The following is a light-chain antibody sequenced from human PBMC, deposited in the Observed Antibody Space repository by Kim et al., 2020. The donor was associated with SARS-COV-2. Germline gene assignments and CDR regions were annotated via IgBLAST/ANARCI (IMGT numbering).Light chain of an antibody. CDR3: SSYAGKV. V-gene: IGLV2-8*01. CDR2: EVS. J-gene: IGLJ1*01. CDR1: SSCVGGYNY. Sequence: GSPGQSDSNSCTGTSSCVGGYNYVSWYQQHPGKAPTLMIYEVSKRPSGVPDRFSGSKSGNTASLTVSGLQAEDEADYYCSSYAGKVFGTGTKVTVL.